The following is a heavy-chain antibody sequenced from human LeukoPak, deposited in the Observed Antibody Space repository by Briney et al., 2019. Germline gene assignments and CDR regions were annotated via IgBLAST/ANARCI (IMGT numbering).Heavy chain of an antibody. J-gene: IGHJ4*02. CDR2: IRYDGNSK. D-gene: IGHD1-26*01. Sequence: GGSLRLSCAASGFTFSSFAMHWVRQAPGKGLEWVAFIRYDGNSKYYADSVKGRFTVSRDNSKNTLYLQMNSLRDEATALYYCAKDPSGTYCGDYWGQGTLVTVSS. CDR1: GFTFSSFA. CDR3: AKDPSGTYCGDY. V-gene: IGHV3-30*02.